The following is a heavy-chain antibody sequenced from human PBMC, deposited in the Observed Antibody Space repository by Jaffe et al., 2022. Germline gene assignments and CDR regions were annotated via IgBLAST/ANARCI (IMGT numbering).Heavy chain of an antibody. V-gene: IGHV3-49*04. J-gene: IGHJ4*02. CDR1: GFTFRDYA. D-gene: IGHD5-12*01. Sequence: EVQLVESGGGLVQPGRSLRLSCTASGFTFRDYAISWVRQAPGKGLEWVGLIRNKAYGGTTEYAASVKGRFTISRDDSKSIAYLQLNSLQSEDTAVYYCTPGVVATMPHLDSWGQGTLVTVSS. CDR3: TPGVVATMPHLDS. CDR2: IRNKAYGGTT.